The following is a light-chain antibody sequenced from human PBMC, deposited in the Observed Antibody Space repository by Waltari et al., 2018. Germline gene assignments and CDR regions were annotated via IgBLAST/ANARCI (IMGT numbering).Light chain of an antibody. CDR2: GAS. CDR1: QSVNSNY. CDR3: QQDGSSPPYT. Sequence: EIVLTQSPGTLSLSPGERATLSCRASQSVNSNYLAWYQQKPGQAPRLLIYGASSRATGIPDRLSGSGSGTDVIFTISRLEPEDFAVYYCQQDGSSPPYTFGQATKLEIK. V-gene: IGKV3-20*01. J-gene: IGKJ2*01.